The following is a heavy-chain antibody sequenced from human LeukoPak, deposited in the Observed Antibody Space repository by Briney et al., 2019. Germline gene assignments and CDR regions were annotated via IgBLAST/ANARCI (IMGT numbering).Heavy chain of an antibody. CDR3: ARDTLLRSTYYYYYGMDV. CDR1: GYTFTSYG. Sequence: GASVKVSCKASGYTFTSYGISWVRQAPGQGLEWMGWISAYNGNTNYAQKLQGRVTMTTDTSTSTAYMELRSLRSDDTAVYYCARDTLLRSTYYYYYGMDVWGQGTTITVSS. V-gene: IGHV1-18*01. J-gene: IGHJ6*02. CDR2: ISAYNGNT. D-gene: IGHD2-15*01.